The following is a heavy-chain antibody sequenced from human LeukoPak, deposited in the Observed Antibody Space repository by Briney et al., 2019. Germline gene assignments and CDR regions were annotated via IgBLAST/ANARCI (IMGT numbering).Heavy chain of an antibody. Sequence: GGSLRLSCAASGFTFSTYTMNWVRQAPGKGLEWVSYISSSGTTIYYADSVKGRFTISRDNSKNTLYLQMNNLRAEDTAVYYCAKTRGSGPFDYWGQGTLVTVSS. V-gene: IGHV3-48*01. D-gene: IGHD3-10*01. J-gene: IGHJ4*02. CDR3: AKTRGSGPFDY. CDR1: GFTFSTYT. CDR2: ISSSGTTI.